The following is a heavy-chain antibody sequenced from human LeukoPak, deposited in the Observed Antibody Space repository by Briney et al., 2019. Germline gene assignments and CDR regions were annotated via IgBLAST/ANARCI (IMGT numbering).Heavy chain of an antibody. D-gene: IGHD3-22*01. V-gene: IGHV4-4*07. CDR3: ARGRVYYDSSGFFNY. Sequence: SETLSLTCNVSGDSISGYYWNWIRQPAGKGLEWIGRMYTTGSTSYNPSLASRVTMSVDTSKNQFSLNLNSVTAADTAFYYCARGRVYYDSSGFFNYWGQGILVTVSS. J-gene: IGHJ4*02. CDR2: MYTTGST. CDR1: GDSISGYY.